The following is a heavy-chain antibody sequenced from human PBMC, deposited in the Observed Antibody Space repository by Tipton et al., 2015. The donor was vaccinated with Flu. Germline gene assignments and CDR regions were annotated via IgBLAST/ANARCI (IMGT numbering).Heavy chain of an antibody. CDR3: ARPYCSGGSCVTGWFDP. CDR1: GYSISSGYY. D-gene: IGHD2-15*01. CDR2: IYHSGST. V-gene: IGHV4-38-2*01. J-gene: IGHJ5*02. Sequence: TLSLTCAVSGYSISSGYYWGWIRQPPGKGLEWIGSIYHSGSTYYNPSLKSRVTISVDTSKNQFSLKLSSVTAADTAVYYCARPYCSGGSCVTGWFDPWGQGTLVTVSS.